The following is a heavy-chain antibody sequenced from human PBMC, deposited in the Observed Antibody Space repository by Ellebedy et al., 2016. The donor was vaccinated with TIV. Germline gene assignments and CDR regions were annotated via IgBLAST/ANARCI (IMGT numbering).Heavy chain of an antibody. V-gene: IGHV4-34*01. CDR3: ARLGMDV. Sequence: SETLSFTCAVYDGSFSGNYWSWVRQPPGKGLEWIGEINHSGRTNYNPSLKSRVPISVDTSKNQFSLKLSSVTAADTAVYYCARLGMDVWGQGTTVTVSS. CDR1: DGSFSGNY. J-gene: IGHJ6*02. CDR2: INHSGRT.